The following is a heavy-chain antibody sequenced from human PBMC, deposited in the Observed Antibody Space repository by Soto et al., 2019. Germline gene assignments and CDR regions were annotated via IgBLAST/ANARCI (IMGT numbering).Heavy chain of an antibody. CDR3: ARGIGYNTFDY. CDR1: GFTFSSFD. D-gene: IGHD5-18*01. CDR2: IGSSGYSI. Sequence: PGGSLRLSCAASGFTFSSFDMNWVRQAPGKGLEWVSHIGSSGYSIYYADSVRGRFTISRENAKNSLYLQMNSLRVEDTGIYYCARGIGYNTFDYWGHGTLVTVSS. V-gene: IGHV3-48*03. J-gene: IGHJ4*01.